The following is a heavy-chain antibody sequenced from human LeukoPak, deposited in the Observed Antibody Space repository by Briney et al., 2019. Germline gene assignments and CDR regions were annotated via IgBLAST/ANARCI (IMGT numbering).Heavy chain of an antibody. CDR1: GGSISTNNYY. V-gene: IGHV4-39*01. CDR2: IYYDGRT. CDR3: ARHRGSSSEFDP. D-gene: IGHD6-6*01. Sequence: SETLSLTCTVSGGSISTNNYYWGWIRQPPGKGLEWIGHIYYDGRTYYNPSLKSRVTMSVDTSKNQFSLKLSSVTAADTAVYYCARHRGSSSEFDPWGLGTLVTISS. J-gene: IGHJ5*02.